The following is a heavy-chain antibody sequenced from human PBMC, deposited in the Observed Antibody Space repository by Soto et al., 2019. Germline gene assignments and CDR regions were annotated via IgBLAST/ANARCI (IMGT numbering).Heavy chain of an antibody. CDR2: IDPSDSYT. D-gene: IGHD3-22*01. CDR1: GYCFTSYW. CDR3: AVTYYYDSSGYYYGMDV. V-gene: IGHV5-10-1*01. Sequence: GXSLNISFNGSGYCFTSYWLSWLRQSPVKGLEWMGRIDPSDSYTNYSPSFQGHVTISADKSISTAYLQWSSLKASDTAMYYCAVTYYYDSSGYYYGMDVWGQGTTVTVSS. J-gene: IGHJ6*02.